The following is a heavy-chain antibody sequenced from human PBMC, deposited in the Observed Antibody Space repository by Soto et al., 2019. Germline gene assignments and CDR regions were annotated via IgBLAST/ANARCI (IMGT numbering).Heavy chain of an antibody. CDR1: GFTFSTYA. V-gene: IGHV3-23*01. D-gene: IGHD3-10*01. CDR3: ARTYYYGSGSYPRFDP. CDR2: INYSAGST. J-gene: IGHJ5*02. Sequence: PGGSLRLSCAASGFTFSTYAMSWVRQTPGKGLEWVSGINYSAGSTYYADSVKGRFTISRDNSKNTLYLQMNSLRAEDTAAYYCARTYYYGSGSYPRFDPWGQGTLVTVSS.